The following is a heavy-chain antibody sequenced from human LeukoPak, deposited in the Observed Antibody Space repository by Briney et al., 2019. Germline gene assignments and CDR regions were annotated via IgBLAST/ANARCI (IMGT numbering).Heavy chain of an antibody. D-gene: IGHD4-17*01. J-gene: IGHJ5*02. Sequence: GGSLRLSCAASGFTFSSYAMSWVRQAPGKGLEWVSAISGSSDNTYYADSVKGRFTISRDNSKNTLYLQMNSLRVEDTAVYYCARDQKMTTVPADWLDPWGQGTLVTVSS. CDR1: GFTFSSYA. CDR2: ISGSSDNT. V-gene: IGHV3-23*01. CDR3: ARDQKMTTVPADWLDP.